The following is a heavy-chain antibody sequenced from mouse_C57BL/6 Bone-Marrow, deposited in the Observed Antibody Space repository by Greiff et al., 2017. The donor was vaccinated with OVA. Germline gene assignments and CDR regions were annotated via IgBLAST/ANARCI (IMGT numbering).Heavy chain of an antibody. CDR2: ILPGRGST. Sequence: QVQLQQSGAELMKPGASVKLSCKATGYTFTGYWIEWVKQRPGHGLEWIGEILPGRGSTNYNEKFKGKATFTADTSSNTAYMQLSSLTTEDSAIYYCARRLLRSYYFDYWGQGTTLTVSS. CDR3: ARRLLRSYYFDY. V-gene: IGHV1-9*01. CDR1: GYTFTGYW. J-gene: IGHJ2*01. D-gene: IGHD1-1*01.